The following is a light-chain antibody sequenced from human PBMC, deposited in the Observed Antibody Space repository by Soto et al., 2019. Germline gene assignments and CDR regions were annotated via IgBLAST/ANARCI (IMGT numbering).Light chain of an antibody. J-gene: IGKJ3*01. Sequence: EIVLTQSPGTLSLSPGERATLSCRASQYVKNNWLAWYQHKPGRPPRLLISAASSRETGIPDRFSGSGSGTDFILTISRLEPEDYAVYYCQQYDMSRGTFGPGTKVEI. CDR3: QQYDMSRGT. CDR1: QYVKNNW. V-gene: IGKV3-20*01. CDR2: AAS.